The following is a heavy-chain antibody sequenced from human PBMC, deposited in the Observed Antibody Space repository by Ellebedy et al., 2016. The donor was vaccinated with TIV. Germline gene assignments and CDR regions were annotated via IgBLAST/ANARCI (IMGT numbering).Heavy chain of an antibody. CDR1: GFTFSSFA. V-gene: IGHV3-23*01. CDR2: ITASGAST. CDR3: AKDISSGYYYAEYFRH. Sequence: GESLKISCAASGFTFSSFAMTWVRQAPGKGLQWVSSITASGASTFFADSVKGRSTISRDNSKNTVYLQMNSLRAEDTAVYYCAKDISSGYYYAEYFRHWGQGTLVTVSS. D-gene: IGHD3-22*01. J-gene: IGHJ1*01.